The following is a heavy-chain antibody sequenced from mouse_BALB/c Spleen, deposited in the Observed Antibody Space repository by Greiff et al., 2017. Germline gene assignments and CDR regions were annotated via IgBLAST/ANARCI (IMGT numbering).Heavy chain of an antibody. D-gene: IGHD1-1*01. CDR2: ISNGGGST. Sequence: EVKLVESGGGLVQPGGSLKLSCAASGFTFSSYTMSWVRQTPEKRLEWVAYISNGGGSTYYPDTVKGRFTISRDNAKNTLYLQMSSLKSEDTAMYYCARHYGSSYFDYWGQGTTLTVSS. J-gene: IGHJ2*01. CDR1: GFTFSSYT. V-gene: IGHV5-12-2*01. CDR3: ARHYGSSYFDY.